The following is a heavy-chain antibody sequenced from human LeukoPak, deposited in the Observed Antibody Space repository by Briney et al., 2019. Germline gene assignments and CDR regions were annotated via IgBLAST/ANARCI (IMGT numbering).Heavy chain of an antibody. CDR2: IPYDGSNK. V-gene: IGHV3-30*01. CDR1: GFTFSSYA. CDR3: ARATRITMVRGVLDPGDWFDP. D-gene: IGHD3-10*01. J-gene: IGHJ5*02. Sequence: GSLRLSCAASGFTFSSYAMHWVRQAPGKGLEWVAVIPYDGSNKYYADSVKGRFTISRDNSKNTLYLQMNSLRAEDTAVYYCARATRITMVRGVLDPGDWFDPWGQGTLVTVSS.